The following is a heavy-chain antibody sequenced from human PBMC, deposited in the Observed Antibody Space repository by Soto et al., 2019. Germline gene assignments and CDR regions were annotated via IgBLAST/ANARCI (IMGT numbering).Heavy chain of an antibody. CDR2: ISSSGSTI. CDR3: ARDASISGYYDYIWGSYRADV. V-gene: IGHV3-11*01. J-gene: IGHJ6*04. CDR1: GFTFSDYY. Sequence: GGSLRLSCAASGFTFSDYYMSWIRQAPGKGLEWVSYISSSGSTIYYADSVKGRFTISRDNAKNSLYLQMNSLRAEDTAVYYWARDASISGYYDYIWGSYRADVWGKGTTVTVSS. D-gene: IGHD3-16*02.